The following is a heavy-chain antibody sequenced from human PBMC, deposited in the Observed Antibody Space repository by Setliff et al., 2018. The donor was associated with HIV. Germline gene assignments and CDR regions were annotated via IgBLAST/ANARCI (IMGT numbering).Heavy chain of an antibody. CDR3: ARAPRSPLRWRDNLLSSSPFFMDV. Sequence: RESLKISCEASGYIFTDYWIGWVRQMPGKGLEWMGIIYPGDSDTRYSPSFQGQVTFSADKSISAVYLQWDSLKASDSAIYYCARAPRSPLRWRDNLLSSSPFFMDVWGKGTTVTVSS. D-gene: IGHD2-21*01. CDR1: GYIFTDYW. CDR2: IYPGDSDT. V-gene: IGHV5-51*01. J-gene: IGHJ6*03.